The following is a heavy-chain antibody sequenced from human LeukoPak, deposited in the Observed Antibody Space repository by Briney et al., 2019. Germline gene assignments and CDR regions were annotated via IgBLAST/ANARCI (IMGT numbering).Heavy chain of an antibody. CDR1: GFTFSSYE. J-gene: IGHJ3*02. D-gene: IGHD3-22*01. V-gene: IGHV3-48*03. CDR3: AKSSGGYFSLNAFDI. Sequence: GGSLRLSCAASGFTFSSYEMNWVRQAPGKGLEWVSYISSSGSTIYYADSVKGRFTISRDNAKNSLYLQMNSLRAEDTALYYCAKSSGGYFSLNAFDIWGQGTMVTVSS. CDR2: ISSSGSTI.